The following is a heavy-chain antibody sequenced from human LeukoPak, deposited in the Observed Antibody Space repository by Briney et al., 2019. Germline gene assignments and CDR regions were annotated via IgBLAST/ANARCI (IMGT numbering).Heavy chain of an antibody. V-gene: IGHV4-38-2*02. Sequence: PSETLPLTCTVSGYSISSGYYWGWIRQPPGKGLEWIGSIYHSGRTFYNPSLKSRVTISVDTSKNQFSLKLSSVTAADTAVYYCARVRPGSGSLYDYYYYMDVWGKGTTVTVSS. J-gene: IGHJ6*03. D-gene: IGHD2-15*01. CDR2: IYHSGRT. CDR3: ARVRPGSGSLYDYYYYMDV. CDR1: GYSISSGYY.